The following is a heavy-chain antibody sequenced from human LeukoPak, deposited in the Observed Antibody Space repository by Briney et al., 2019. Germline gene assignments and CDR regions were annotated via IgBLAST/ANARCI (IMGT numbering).Heavy chain of an antibody. V-gene: IGHV4-34*01. CDR2: INHRGST. CDR3: ARGYLNYDSSGYYYYFDY. Sequence: SETLSLTCAVYGGSFSGYYWGWLRQPTGKGLEWIGEINHRGSTNYNPSLKSRATISVDTSKNQFSLKLSSVTAADTAVYYCARGYLNYDSSGYYYYFDYWGQGTLVTVSS. CDR1: GGSFSGYY. J-gene: IGHJ4*02. D-gene: IGHD3-22*01.